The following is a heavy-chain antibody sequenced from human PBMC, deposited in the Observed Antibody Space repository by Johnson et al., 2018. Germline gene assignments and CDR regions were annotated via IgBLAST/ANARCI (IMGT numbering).Heavy chain of an antibody. Sequence: QVQLVESGGGVVQPGRSLRLSCAASGFTFSSYAMHWVRQAPGKGLEWVAVISYDGSNKYYADSVKGRSTISRDNSKNTLYLQMNSLGAEETAVYYCAKSMIVVVNDAFDIWGQGTMVTVSS. CDR1: GFTFSSYA. CDR2: ISYDGSNK. CDR3: AKSMIVVVNDAFDI. D-gene: IGHD3-22*01. V-gene: IGHV3-30-3*02. J-gene: IGHJ3*02.